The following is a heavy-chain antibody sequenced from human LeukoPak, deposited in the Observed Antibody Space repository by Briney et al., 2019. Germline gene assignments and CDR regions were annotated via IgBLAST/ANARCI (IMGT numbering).Heavy chain of an antibody. D-gene: IGHD6-13*01. CDR2: IRNDGSND. CDR3: VKGGSSSHNWFDP. V-gene: IGHV3-30*02. Sequence: PGGSLRLSCAASGFTFSDFGMHWVRQAPGKGLEWVAFIRNDGSNDYYPDSVKGRFTISRDNSRTTLYLQMHSLRIEDTAVYYCVKGGSSSHNWFDPWGQGILVTVS. J-gene: IGHJ5*02. CDR1: GFTFSDFG.